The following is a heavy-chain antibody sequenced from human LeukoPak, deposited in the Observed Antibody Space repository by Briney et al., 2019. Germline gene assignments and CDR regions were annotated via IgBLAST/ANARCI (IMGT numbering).Heavy chain of an antibody. CDR3: ATENTVRYYYYMDV. D-gene: IGHD4-11*01. V-gene: IGHV4-39*01. Sequence: SETLSLTCTVSGGSISSSSYYWGWIRQPPGKGLEWIGSIYYSGSTYYNPSLKSRVTISVDTSKNQFSLKLSSVTAADTAVYYCATENTVRYYYYMDVWGKGTTVTVSS. CDR1: GGSISSSSYY. J-gene: IGHJ6*03. CDR2: IYYSGST.